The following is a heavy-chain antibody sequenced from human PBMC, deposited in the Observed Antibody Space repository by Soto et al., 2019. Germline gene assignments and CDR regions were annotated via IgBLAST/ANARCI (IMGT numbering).Heavy chain of an antibody. CDR2: INHSGST. CDR1: GGSFSGYY. CDR3: ARDKITGLFDY. J-gene: IGHJ4*02. D-gene: IGHD2-8*02. Sequence: PSETLSLTCAVYGGSFSGYYWTWFRQPPGTGLERIGEINHSGSTNYNPSLKSRVTISVDTSKNQFSLKLTSVTAADTAVYYCARDKITGLFDYWGQGTLVTVSS. V-gene: IGHV4-34*01.